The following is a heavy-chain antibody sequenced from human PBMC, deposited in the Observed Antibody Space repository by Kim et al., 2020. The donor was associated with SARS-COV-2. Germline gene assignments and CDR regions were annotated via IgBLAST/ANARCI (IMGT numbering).Heavy chain of an antibody. Sequence: ASVKVSCKASGYTSSNYAMHWVRQAPGQRLEWMGWINAGSGNTEYSQKFQGRLIITRDTSASTAYMELSSLRSEDTAVYYCARGGAVLRFLEWLSSYFDY. J-gene: IGHJ4*01. CDR1: GYTSSNYA. D-gene: IGHD3-3*01. CDR3: ARGGAVLRFLEWLSSYFDY. CDR2: INAGSGNT. V-gene: IGHV1-3*01.